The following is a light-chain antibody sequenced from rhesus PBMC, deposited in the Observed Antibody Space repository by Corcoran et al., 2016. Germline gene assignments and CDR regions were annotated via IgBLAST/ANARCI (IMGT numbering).Light chain of an antibody. CDR1: ENVNNY. Sequence: DIQMTQSPSSLSASVGDRVTITCRASENVNNYLNWYQQKPGTAPKLLIYKASTLQGGVHSRFSGSGSWTDYTFTISSLQPEDVATYYCQHGYGTPYSFGQGTKVEIK. V-gene: IGKV1-74*01. J-gene: IGKJ2*01. CDR2: KAS. CDR3: QHGYGTPYS.